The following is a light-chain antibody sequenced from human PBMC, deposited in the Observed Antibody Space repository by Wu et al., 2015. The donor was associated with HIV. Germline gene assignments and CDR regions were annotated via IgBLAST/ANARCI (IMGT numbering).Light chain of an antibody. CDR1: QSVSTSY. J-gene: IGKJ4*01. Sequence: EIVLTQPPGTLSLSPGERATLSCRASQSVSTSYLAWYQQKPGQAPRLLIYDVSSRAPGIPDRFSGSGSGTDFTLTVSRLEPEDFAVYYCQQYHTSPLTFGGGTKVEIK. CDR2: DVS. V-gene: IGKV3-20*01. CDR3: QQYHTSPLT.